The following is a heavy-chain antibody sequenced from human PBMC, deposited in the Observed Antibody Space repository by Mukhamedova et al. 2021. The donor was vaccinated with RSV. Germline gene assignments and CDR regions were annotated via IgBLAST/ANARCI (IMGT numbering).Heavy chain of an antibody. Sequence: VRQAPGKGLEWVSGISVSGGTTFYADSVKGRFTISRDNSKNTLYLQMDSLRAGDTAVYYCAKPVTIFGVNWNYMDVWGKGTTVTV. J-gene: IGHJ6*03. CDR3: AKPVTIFGVNWNYMDV. D-gene: IGHD3-3*01. V-gene: IGHV3-23*01. CDR2: ISVSGGTT.